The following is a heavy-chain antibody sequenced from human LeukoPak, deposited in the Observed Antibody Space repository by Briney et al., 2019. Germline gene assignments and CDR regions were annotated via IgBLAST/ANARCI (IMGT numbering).Heavy chain of an antibody. J-gene: IGHJ4*02. CDR3: ARTFYGGSYYDVSDY. V-gene: IGHV3-74*01. CDR2: INSDGSST. Sequence: PGGSLRLSCAASGFTFSSYWMHWVRQAPGKGLVWVSRINSDGSSTSYADSVKGRFTVSRDNAKNTLYLQMNSLRAEDTAVYYCARTFYGGSYYDVSDYWGQGTLVTVSS. CDR1: GFTFSSYW. D-gene: IGHD1-26*01.